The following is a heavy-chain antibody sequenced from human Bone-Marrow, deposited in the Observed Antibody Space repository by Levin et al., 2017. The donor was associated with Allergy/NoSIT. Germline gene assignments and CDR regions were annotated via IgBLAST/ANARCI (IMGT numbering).Heavy chain of an antibody. CDR3: AIGVSTWPTDPFGV. D-gene: IGHD2-8*01. J-gene: IGHJ3*01. CDR2: IYPGDSET. V-gene: IGHV5-51*01. Sequence: PQASVKVSCQTSGYRFTSKWIGWVRQTPGKGLEWIGIIYPGDSETRSSPSLQAHVTISADKSITTAYLQWNNLKASDTGIYYCAIGVSTWPTDPFGVWGQGTLVTVSS. CDR1: GYRFTSKW.